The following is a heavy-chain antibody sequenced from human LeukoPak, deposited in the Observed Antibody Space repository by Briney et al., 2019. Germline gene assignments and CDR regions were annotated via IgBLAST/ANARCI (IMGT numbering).Heavy chain of an antibody. D-gene: IGHD6-19*01. CDR3: ARVPVAAREYFDY. Sequence: AETLSLTCTVSGGPISTYQWSWIRQPPGKGLEWIGFIYYSGNTNYNPSLRSRVTISIDTSKNQFSLKLTSVTPADTAVYYCARVPVAAREYFDYWGQGTLVTVSS. V-gene: IGHV4-59*01. J-gene: IGHJ4*02. CDR2: IYYSGNT. CDR1: GGPISTYQ.